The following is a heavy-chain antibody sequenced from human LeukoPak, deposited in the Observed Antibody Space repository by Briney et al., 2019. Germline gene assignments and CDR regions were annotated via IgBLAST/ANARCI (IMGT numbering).Heavy chain of an antibody. CDR3: AKDYYDSSGPLDY. J-gene: IGHJ4*02. CDR1: GFTFSSYG. Sequence: GGSLRLSCAASGFTFSSYGMHWVRQAPGKGLEWVAVISYDGSNKYYADSVKGRFTISRDNSKSTLYLQMNSLRAEDTAVYYCAKDYYDSSGPLDYWGQGTLVTVSS. CDR2: ISYDGSNK. V-gene: IGHV3-30*18. D-gene: IGHD3-22*01.